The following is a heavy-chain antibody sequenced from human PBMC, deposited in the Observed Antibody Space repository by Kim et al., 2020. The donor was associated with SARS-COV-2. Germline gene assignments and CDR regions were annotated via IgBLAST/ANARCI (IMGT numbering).Heavy chain of an antibody. CDR3: ARGAPYYYDSSGYHSPLDY. CDR1: GGSISSYY. V-gene: IGHV4-59*13. J-gene: IGHJ4*02. D-gene: IGHD3-22*01. Sequence: SETLSLTCTVSGGSISSYYWSWIRQPPGKGLEWIGYIYYSGSTNYNPSLKSRVTISVDTSKNQFSLKLSSVTAADTAVYYCARGAPYYYDSSGYHSPLDYWGQGTLVTVSS. CDR2: IYYSGST.